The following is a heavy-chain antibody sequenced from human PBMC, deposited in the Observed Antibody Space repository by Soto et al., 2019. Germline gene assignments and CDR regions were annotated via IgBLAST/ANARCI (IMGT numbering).Heavy chain of an antibody. CDR3: AKDLSPSRGTYYGYFDY. V-gene: IGHV3-23*01. CDR1: GFTFNKYA. D-gene: IGHD1-26*01. J-gene: IGHJ4*02. Sequence: GGSLRLSCAVSGFTFNKYAMNWVRQAPGKGLEWVSAISGSGDTTYYADSVKGRFTISRDNSKNTLYLQMNSLRAEDTAVYYCAKDLSPSRGTYYGYFDYWGQGTLVTVSS. CDR2: ISGSGDTT.